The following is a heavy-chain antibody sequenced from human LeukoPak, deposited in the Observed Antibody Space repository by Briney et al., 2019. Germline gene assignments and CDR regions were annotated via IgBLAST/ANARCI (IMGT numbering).Heavy chain of an antibody. Sequence: SQTLSLTCTVSGGSISSGAYYWTWIRQHPGTGLEWIGYICHCGSTSYNPSHGGTTYYNPSLKSRVTMSVDTSKDEFSLKWSSVTTADTAVYYCARDTPDCNSTTCYYYFDYWSQGTLVTVSS. CDR1: GGSISSGAYY. J-gene: IGHJ4*02. V-gene: IGHV4-31*03. D-gene: IGHD2-2*01. CDR2: ICHCGST. CDR3: ARDTPDCNSTTCYYYFDY.